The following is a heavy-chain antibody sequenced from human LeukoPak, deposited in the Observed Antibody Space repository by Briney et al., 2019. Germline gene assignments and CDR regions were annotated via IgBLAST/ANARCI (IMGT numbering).Heavy chain of an antibody. J-gene: IGHJ4*02. Sequence: GGSLRLSCAASGFTFSSYEMNWVRQAPGKGLEWVYYISSSGSTIYYADSVKGRFTISRDNAKNSLYLQMNSLRAEDTAVYYCASDVDTATFDYWGQGTLVTVSS. D-gene: IGHD5-18*01. CDR3: ASDVDTATFDY. CDR2: ISSSGSTI. V-gene: IGHV3-48*03. CDR1: GFTFSSYE.